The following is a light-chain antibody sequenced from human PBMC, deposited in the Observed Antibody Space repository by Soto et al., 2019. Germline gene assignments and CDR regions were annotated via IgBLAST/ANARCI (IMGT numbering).Light chain of an antibody. Sequence: EIVLTQSPATLSLSPGEGASLSCKASQNISTYLAWYQQRPGQVPRLLIYGVSKRAPAIPPRFSGSGSGTDFTLGVSGLETEDFATYYFQQRTNSPPWTFGQGTRVELK. CDR3: QQRTNSPPWT. CDR1: QNISTY. J-gene: IGKJ1*01. CDR2: GVS. V-gene: IGKV3-11*01.